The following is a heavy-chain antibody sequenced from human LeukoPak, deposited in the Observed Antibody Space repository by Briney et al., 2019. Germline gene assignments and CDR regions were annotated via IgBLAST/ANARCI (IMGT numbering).Heavy chain of an antibody. CDR1: GGSISSSSYY. Sequence: PSETLSLTCTVSGGSISSSSYYWGWIRQPPGKGLEWMGSIYYSGSTYYNPSLKSRVTISVDTSKNQFSLKLSSVTAADTAVYYCARDRDYYDSSGSDYWGQGTLVTVSS. J-gene: IGHJ4*02. CDR3: ARDRDYYDSSGSDY. V-gene: IGHV4-39*07. CDR2: IYYSGST. D-gene: IGHD3-22*01.